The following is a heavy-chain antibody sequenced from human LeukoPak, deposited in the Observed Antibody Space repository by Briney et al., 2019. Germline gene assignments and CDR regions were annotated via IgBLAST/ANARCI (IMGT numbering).Heavy chain of an antibody. CDR1: GYTFTSNY. CDR2: INPNSGGT. D-gene: IGHD3-22*01. CDR3: ARAAYYYDGSGYYLGD. Sequence: ASVTVSCKASGYTFTSNYMHWVRQAPGQGLEWMGRINPNSGGTNYAQKFQGRVTMTRDTSISTAYMELSRLRSDDTAVYYCARAAYYYDGSGYYLGDWGQGTLVTVSS. V-gene: IGHV1-2*06. J-gene: IGHJ4*02.